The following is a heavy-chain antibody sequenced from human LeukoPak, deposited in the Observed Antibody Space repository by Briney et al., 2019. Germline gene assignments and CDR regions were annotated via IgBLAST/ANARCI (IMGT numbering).Heavy chain of an antibody. CDR2: IYTGGST. J-gene: IGHJ4*02. V-gene: IGHV3-53*01. Sequence: GGPLRLSCVVSGFTVSSDYMSWVRQAPGKGLECVSLIYTGGSTYYADSVKGRFTISRDESKNTLYLQMNSLRAEDTAIYYCARVSGSYYPFDYWGQGTLVTVSS. CDR3: ARVSGSYYPFDY. D-gene: IGHD1-26*01. CDR1: GFTVSSDY.